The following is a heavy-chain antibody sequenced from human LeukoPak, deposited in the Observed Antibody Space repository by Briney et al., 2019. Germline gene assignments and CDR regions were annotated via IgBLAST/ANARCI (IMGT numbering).Heavy chain of an antibody. CDR3: ARAPPGPSYSSSRTHFDY. D-gene: IGHD6-6*01. V-gene: IGHV3-7*01. CDR2: IKQDGSEK. CDR1: GFTFSSYW. Sequence: GSLRLSCAASGFTFSSYWMSWVRQAPGKGLEWVANIKQDGSEKYYVDSVKGRFTISRDNAKNSLYLQMNSLRAEDTAVYYCARAPPGPSYSSSRTHFDYWGQGTLVTVSS. J-gene: IGHJ4*02.